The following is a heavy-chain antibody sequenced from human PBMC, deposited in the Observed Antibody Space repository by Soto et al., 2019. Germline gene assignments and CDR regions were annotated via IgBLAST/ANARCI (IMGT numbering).Heavy chain of an antibody. V-gene: IGHV4-30-2*01. J-gene: IGHJ4*02. CDR3: ARGTYFDY. CDR2: IYHSGST. Sequence: SETLSLTCAVSGGSISSGGYSWILIRQPPGKGLEWIGYIYHSGSTYYNPSLKSRVTISVDRSKNQFSLKLSSVTAADTAVYYCARGTYFDYWGQGTLVTVSS. CDR1: GGSISSGGYS.